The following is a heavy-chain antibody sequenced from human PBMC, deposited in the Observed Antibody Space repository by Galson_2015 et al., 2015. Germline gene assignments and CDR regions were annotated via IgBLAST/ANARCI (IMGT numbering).Heavy chain of an antibody. Sequence: SLRLSCAASGFTLSRYGMHWVRQAPGKGLEYVSAISNSGGSTYYADSVKGRFTISRDNSKNTLYLQMSSLRPEDTAVHYCATWGGDWFDPWGQGTLVIVSS. V-gene: IGHV3-64D*06. D-gene: IGHD3-16*01. J-gene: IGHJ5*02. CDR3: ATWGGDWFDP. CDR1: GFTLSRYG. CDR2: ISNSGGST.